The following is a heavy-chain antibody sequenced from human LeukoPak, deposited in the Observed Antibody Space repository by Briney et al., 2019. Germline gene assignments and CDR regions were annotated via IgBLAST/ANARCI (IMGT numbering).Heavy chain of an antibody. D-gene: IGHD2-15*01. V-gene: IGHV3-48*03. J-gene: IGHJ4*02. CDR1: GFTFSSYE. CDR2: ISSSGSTI. Sequence: PGGSLKLSCAASGFTFSSYEMNWVRQAPGKGLEWVSYISSSGSTIYYADSVKGRFTISRDNAKNSLYLQMNSLRAEDTAVYYCASPLGGGRIYWGQGTLVTVSS. CDR3: ASPLGGGRIY.